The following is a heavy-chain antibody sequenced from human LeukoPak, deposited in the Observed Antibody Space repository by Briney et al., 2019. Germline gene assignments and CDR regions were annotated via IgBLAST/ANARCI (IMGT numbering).Heavy chain of an antibody. CDR1: GFTFSEYW. J-gene: IGHJ4*02. CDR2: IKGDGSKI. D-gene: IGHD2-15*01. CDR3: ARDGSCFDF. Sequence: GGSLRLSCGASGFTFSEYWMTWVRQAPGGGPEWVANIKGDGSKIYYVDSVKGRFTISRDNDKNSLYLQMNNLRVEDTAVYHCARDGSCFDFWGQGALVTVSS. V-gene: IGHV3-7*01.